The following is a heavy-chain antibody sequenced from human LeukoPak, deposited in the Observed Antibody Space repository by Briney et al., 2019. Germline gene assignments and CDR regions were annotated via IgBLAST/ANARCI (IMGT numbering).Heavy chain of an antibody. V-gene: IGHV4-4*07. CDR2: IYTSGST. Sequence: SETLSLTCTVSGGSISSYYWSWIRQPAGKGLEWIGRIYTSGSTNYNPSLKSRVTMSVDTSKNQFSLKLSSVTAADTAVYYCATGASAAAGTGAFDIWGQGTMVTVSS. CDR3: ATGASAAAGTGAFDI. CDR1: GGSISSYY. J-gene: IGHJ3*02. D-gene: IGHD6-13*01.